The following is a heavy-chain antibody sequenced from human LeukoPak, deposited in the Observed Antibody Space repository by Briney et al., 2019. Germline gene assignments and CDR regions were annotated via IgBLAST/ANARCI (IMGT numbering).Heavy chain of an antibody. Sequence: SETLSLTCTVSGGSVSSGSYYWSWLRQPPGKGLEWIGYIYYSGSTNYNPSLKSRVTISVDTSKNQFSLKLSSVTAADTAVYYCARGGYSYGPPHFDLWGRVTLVTVSS. J-gene: IGHJ2*01. D-gene: IGHD5-18*01. V-gene: IGHV4-61*01. CDR2: IYYSGST. CDR1: GGSVSSGSYY. CDR3: ARGGYSYGPPHFDL.